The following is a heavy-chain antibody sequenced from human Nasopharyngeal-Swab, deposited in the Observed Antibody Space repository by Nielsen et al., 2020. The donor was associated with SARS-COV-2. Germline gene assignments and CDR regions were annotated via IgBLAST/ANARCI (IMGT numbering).Heavy chain of an antibody. D-gene: IGHD6-19*01. V-gene: IGHV3-23*01. CDR3: ARVRAVAVYFDY. Sequence: VRQMPGKGLGWVSAISGSGGSTYYADSVKGRFTISRDNAKNSLYLQMNSLRAEDTAVYYCARVRAVAVYFDYWGQGTLVTVSS. J-gene: IGHJ4*02. CDR2: ISGSGGST.